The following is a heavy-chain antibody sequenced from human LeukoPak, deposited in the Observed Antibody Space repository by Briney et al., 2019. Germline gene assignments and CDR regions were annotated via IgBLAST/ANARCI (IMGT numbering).Heavy chain of an antibody. D-gene: IGHD2-8*01. Sequence: LEWMGWMNPNSGNTGYAQKFQGRVTMTRNTSISTAYMELSSLRSEDTAVYYCARGVFANLWGQGTLVTVSS. CDR2: MNPNSGNT. J-gene: IGHJ4*02. V-gene: IGHV1-8*01. CDR3: ARGVFANL.